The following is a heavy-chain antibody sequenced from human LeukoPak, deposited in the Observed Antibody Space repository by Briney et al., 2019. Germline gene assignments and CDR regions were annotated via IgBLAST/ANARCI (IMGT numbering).Heavy chain of an antibody. D-gene: IGHD3-10*01. Sequence: PGRSLRLSCAASGFTFSRYAMHWVRQAPGKGLEWVAVISYDGTNKYFADSVKGRFTISRDNSRNTLYLQMNSLRAEDTAVYFCARDLDSGSLYYYSMDVWGKGTTVTVSS. V-gene: IGHV3-30*04. J-gene: IGHJ6*04. CDR2: ISYDGTNK. CDR3: ARDLDSGSLYYYSMDV. CDR1: GFTFSRYA.